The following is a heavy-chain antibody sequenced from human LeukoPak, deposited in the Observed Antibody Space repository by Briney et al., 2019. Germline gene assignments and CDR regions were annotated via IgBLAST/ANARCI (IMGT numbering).Heavy chain of an antibody. J-gene: IGHJ3*02. V-gene: IGHV4-59*01. D-gene: IGHD2-15*01. CDR1: GGSISSYY. CDR2: IYYSGST. CDR3: ARDRWGYCSGGSCYEGGAFDI. Sequence: SKTLSLTCTVPGGSISSYYWSWIRQPPGKGLEWVGYIYYSGSTNYNPSLKSRVTISVDTSKNQFSLKLSSVTAADTAVYYCARDRWGYCSGGSCYEGGAFDIWGQGTMVTVSS.